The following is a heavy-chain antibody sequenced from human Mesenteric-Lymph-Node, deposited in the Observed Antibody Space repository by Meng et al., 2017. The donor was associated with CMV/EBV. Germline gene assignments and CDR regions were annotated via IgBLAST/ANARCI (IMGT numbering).Heavy chain of an antibody. V-gene: IGHV3-23*01. Sequence: GESLKISCAASGFTFSSYGMHWVRQAPGEGLEWVSSISGSGGETYYADSVKGRFTVSRDNSKNMVYLQMNSLRPEDTALYYCAKQTVVATTGAFDVWGQGTAVTVSS. CDR1: GFTFSSYG. CDR2: ISGSGGET. J-gene: IGHJ3*01. CDR3: AKQTVVATTGAFDV. D-gene: IGHD2-15*01.